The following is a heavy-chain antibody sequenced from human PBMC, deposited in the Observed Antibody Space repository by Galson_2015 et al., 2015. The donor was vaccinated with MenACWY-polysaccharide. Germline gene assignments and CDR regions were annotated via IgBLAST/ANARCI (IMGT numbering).Heavy chain of an antibody. CDR2: INPSGGST. CDR1: QFTFNNYA. V-gene: IGHV3-23*01. CDR3: ARIQNNCSGGRCYHDAFDI. J-gene: IGHJ3*02. Sequence: SLRLSCAASQFTFNNYAMIWVRQAPGKGLEWVSTINPSGGSTWYADSVKGRFSISRDNSNNMLYLQMNSLRADDTAVYYCARIQNNCSGGRCYHDAFDIWGQGTLVTVSS. D-gene: IGHD2-15*01.